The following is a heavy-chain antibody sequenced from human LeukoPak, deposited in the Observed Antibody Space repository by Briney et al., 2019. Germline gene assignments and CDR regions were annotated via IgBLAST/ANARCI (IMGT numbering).Heavy chain of an antibody. V-gene: IGHV3-21*01. CDR1: GFTFSSYS. CDR2: ISSSSSYI. Sequence: GGSLRLSCAASGFTFSSYSMNWVRQAPGKGLEWVSSISSSSSYIYYADSVKGRFTISRDNAKNSLYLQMNSLRAEDTAVYYCARGSYRRAGAFDIWGQGTMVTVSS. CDR3: ARGSYRRAGAFDI. J-gene: IGHJ3*02. D-gene: IGHD1-26*01.